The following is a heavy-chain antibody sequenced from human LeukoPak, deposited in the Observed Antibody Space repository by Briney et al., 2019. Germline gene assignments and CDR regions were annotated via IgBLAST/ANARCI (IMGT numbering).Heavy chain of an antibody. CDR2: INHSGST. CDR1: GGSISSYY. CDR3: ARVYDSSGYYLRFDP. J-gene: IGHJ5*02. Sequence: PSETLSLTCTVSGGSISSYYWSWIRQPPGKGLEWIGEINHSGSTNYNPSLKSRVTISVDTSKNQFSLKLSSVTAADTAVYYCARVYDSSGYYLRFDPWGQGTLVTVSS. V-gene: IGHV4-34*01. D-gene: IGHD3-22*01.